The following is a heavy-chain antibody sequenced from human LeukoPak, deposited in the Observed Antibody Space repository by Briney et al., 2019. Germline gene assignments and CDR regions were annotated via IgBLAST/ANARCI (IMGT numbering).Heavy chain of an antibody. Sequence: GGSLRLSCAASGFTFSSYAMSWVRKAPGKGLGWVSTLSGSGGNTYYADSVKGRVTFSRDNSKNTLYLQMNSLRAEDTAVYHCAKGSYYYDSADYFDYWGQGTLVTVSS. CDR2: LSGSGGNT. CDR1: GFTFSSYA. D-gene: IGHD3-22*01. J-gene: IGHJ4*02. V-gene: IGHV3-23*01. CDR3: AKGSYYYDSADYFDY.